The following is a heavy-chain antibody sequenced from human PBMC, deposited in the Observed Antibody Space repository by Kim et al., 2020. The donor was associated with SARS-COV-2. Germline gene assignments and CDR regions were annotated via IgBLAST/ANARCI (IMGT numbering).Heavy chain of an antibody. Sequence: HGDAVKGRFPIYRDNYKNTLYLQMNSLRAEDTAVYYCAKLVGAYTADFWGQGTLVTVSS. V-gene: IGHV3-23*01. D-gene: IGHD1-26*01. CDR3: AKLVGAYTADF. J-gene: IGHJ4*02.